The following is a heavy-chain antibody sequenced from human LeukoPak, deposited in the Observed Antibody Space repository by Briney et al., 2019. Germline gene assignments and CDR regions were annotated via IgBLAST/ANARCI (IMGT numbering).Heavy chain of an antibody. CDR3: GRGSYGLGGFWDYYFDY. V-gene: IGHV3-66*01. CDR1: GFTVSSNY. D-gene: IGHD3-10*01. J-gene: IGHJ4*02. Sequence: PGGSLRLSCAASGFTVSSNYMNWVRQAPRKGLEWVSLIYSGGSTHYADSVKGRFTISRDNSKNTLYLQMNSLRAEDTAVYYCGRGSYGLGGFWDYYFDYWGQGALVTVSS. CDR2: IYSGGST.